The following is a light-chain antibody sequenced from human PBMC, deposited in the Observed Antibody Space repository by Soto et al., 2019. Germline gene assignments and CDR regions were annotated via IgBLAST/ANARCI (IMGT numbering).Light chain of an antibody. Sequence: EIVMTQSPATLSVSPGESATLSCRASQRISRNLAWYQQKPGQAPRLLIYDASTRATAIPDRFSGSGFGTDFTLTISRLEPEDFALYYCQHYAGGSRITFGQGTRLEIK. CDR2: DAS. J-gene: IGKJ5*01. V-gene: IGKV3-15*01. CDR1: QRISRN. CDR3: QHYAGGSRIT.